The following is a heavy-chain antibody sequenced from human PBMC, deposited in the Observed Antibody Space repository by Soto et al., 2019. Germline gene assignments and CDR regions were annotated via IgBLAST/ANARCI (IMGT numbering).Heavy chain of an antibody. CDR1: GGSFSGYY. D-gene: IGHD2-2*01. J-gene: IGHJ4*02. CDR3: ARGRTQTWWDIVVVPAAEFDY. CDR2: INHSGST. Sequence: SETLSLTCAVYGGSFSGYYWSWIRQPPGKGLEWIGEINHSGSTNYNPSLKSRVTISVDTSKNQFSLKLSSVTAADTAVYYCARGRTQTWWDIVVVPAAEFDYWGQGTLVTVSS. V-gene: IGHV4-34*01.